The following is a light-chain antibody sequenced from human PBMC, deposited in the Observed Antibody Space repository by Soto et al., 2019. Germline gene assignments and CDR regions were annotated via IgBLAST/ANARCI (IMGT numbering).Light chain of an antibody. CDR2: GAS. J-gene: IGKJ2*01. CDR3: QRYGTSRGT. V-gene: IGKV3-20*01. Sequence: EIVLTQSPGTLSLSPGDRATLSCRASESITNKYIAWYQQRPGQAPRLLIYGASTRASGIPDRFSGSGSGTDFTLTISRLEPEDFAVYYCQRYGTSRGTFGQGTKLEIK. CDR1: ESITNKY.